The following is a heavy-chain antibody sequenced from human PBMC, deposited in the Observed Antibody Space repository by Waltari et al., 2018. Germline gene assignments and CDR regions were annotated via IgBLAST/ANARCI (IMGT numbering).Heavy chain of an antibody. CDR3: AAALGGGISASRPFHF. CDR2: LDPEDGQA. J-gene: IGHJ3*01. Sequence: EVQLLQSGAEVKKPGTPVKLSCKVSGDTFTDNSIHWIQQAPGKGLQWMGLLDPEDGQAVYAEKFQGRVTMTADTSIHTAYMELTSLTSEDTAFYYCAAALGGGISASRPFHFWGQGTMITVSS. CDR1: GDTFTDNS. V-gene: IGHV1-69-2*01. D-gene: IGHD3-10*01.